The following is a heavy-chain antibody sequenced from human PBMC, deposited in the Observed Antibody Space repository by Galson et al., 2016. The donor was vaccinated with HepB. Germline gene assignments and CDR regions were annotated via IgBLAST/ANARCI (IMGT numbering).Heavy chain of an antibody. CDR2: ISGSGSTT. V-gene: IGHV3-23*01. CDR1: GFTFRTYA. CDR3: ARRKCGGDCYSPDDY. J-gene: IGHJ4*02. Sequence: SLRLSCAASGFTFRTYAMNWVRQAPGKGLEWVSGISGSGSTTHYADSVKGRFTISGDNSKNTLYLQMISLRADDTAVYYCARRKCGGDCYSPDDYWGQGTLVTVSS. D-gene: IGHD2-21*02.